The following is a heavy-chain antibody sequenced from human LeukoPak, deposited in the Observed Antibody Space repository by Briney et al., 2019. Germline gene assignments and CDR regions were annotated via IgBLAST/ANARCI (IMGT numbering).Heavy chain of an antibody. V-gene: IGHV1-2*06. CDR3: ARGLGQLVRTHYYYYYYMDV. D-gene: IGHD6-13*01. CDR2: INPNSGGT. CDR1: GYTFTGYY. J-gene: IGHJ6*03. Sequence: ASVKVSCKASGYTFTGYYMHWVRQAPGQGLEWMGRINPNSGGTNYAQKFQGRVTMTRDTSISTAYMELSRLTSDDTAVYYCARGLGQLVRTHYYYYYYMDVWGKGTTVTVSS.